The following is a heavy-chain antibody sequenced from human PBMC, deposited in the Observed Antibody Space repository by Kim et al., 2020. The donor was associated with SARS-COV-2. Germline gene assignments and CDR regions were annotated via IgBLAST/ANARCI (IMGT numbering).Heavy chain of an antibody. D-gene: IGHD1-26*01. CDR1: GGSISSSSYY. V-gene: IGHV4-39*01. J-gene: IGHJ4*02. Sequence: SETLSLTCTVSGGSISSSSYYWGWIRQPPGKGLEWIGSFYYSGSTYYNPSLKSRVTISVDTSKNQFSLKLSSVTAADTAVYYCARQQNSGSYYTYFDYWGQGTLVTVSS. CDR3: ARQQNSGSYYTYFDY. CDR2: FYYSGST.